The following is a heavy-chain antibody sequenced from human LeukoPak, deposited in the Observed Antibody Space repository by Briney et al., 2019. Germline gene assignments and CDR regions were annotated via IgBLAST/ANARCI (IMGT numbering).Heavy chain of an antibody. CDR1: GYTFTSYD. Sequence: ASVKVSCKASGYTFTSYDINWVRQATGQGLEWMGWMNPNSGNTGYAQKFQGRVTMTEDTSTDTAYMELSSLRSEDTAVYYCATATSYYYYGMDVWGQGTTVTVSS. CDR2: MNPNSGNT. CDR3: ATATSYYYYGMDV. J-gene: IGHJ6*02. V-gene: IGHV1-8*01.